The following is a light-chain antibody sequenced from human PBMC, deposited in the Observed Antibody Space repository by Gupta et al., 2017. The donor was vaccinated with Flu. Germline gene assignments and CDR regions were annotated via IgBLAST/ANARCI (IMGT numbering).Light chain of an antibody. CDR3: QQYNIWPPLT. CDR1: QSVATN. Sequence: ERATLSCRASQSVATNLAWYQQKPGQAPRLLIFGASTRATGIPARFSGSGSGTEFTLTISSLQSEDFAVYYCQQYNIWPPLTFGGGTKVEIK. V-gene: IGKV3-15*01. J-gene: IGKJ4*01. CDR2: GAS.